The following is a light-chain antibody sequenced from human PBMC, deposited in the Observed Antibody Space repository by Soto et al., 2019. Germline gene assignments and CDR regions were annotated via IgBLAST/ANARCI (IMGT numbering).Light chain of an antibody. Sequence: DIQMTQSPSTLSASVGDRVTITCRASQSISDWLAWFQQKPGKAPKVLIYDASTLESGVPSRFSGSGAGTEFTLTISSLQPGDSANYYCQQKNNSPWTFGQGNRLEIK. CDR3: QQKNNSPWT. J-gene: IGKJ1*01. V-gene: IGKV1-5*01. CDR2: DAS. CDR1: QSISDW.